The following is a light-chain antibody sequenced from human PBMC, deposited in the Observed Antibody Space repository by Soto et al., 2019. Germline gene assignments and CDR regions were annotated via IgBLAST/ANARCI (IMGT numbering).Light chain of an antibody. CDR1: SSNIGAGYE. CDR3: QSYDSSLSGYVV. V-gene: IGLV1-40*01. Sequence: QSVLTQPPSVSGAPGQRVIISCTGSSSNIGAGYEVHWYQQLPGTVPKLLIYGNSNRPSGVPDRFSGSKSGTSASLAITGLQAEDEADYYCQSYDSSLSGYVVFGGGTQLTAL. CDR2: GNS. J-gene: IGLJ7*02.